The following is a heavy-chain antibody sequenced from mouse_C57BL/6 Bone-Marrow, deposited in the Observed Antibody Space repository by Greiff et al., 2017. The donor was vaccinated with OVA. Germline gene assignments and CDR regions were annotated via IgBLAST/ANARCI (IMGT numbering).Heavy chain of an antibody. CDR3: ARGGVVATAGDY. J-gene: IGHJ4*01. V-gene: IGHV3-6*01. CDR1: GYSITSGYY. D-gene: IGHD1-1*01. Sequence: DVKLQESGPGLVKPSQSLSLTCSVTGYSITSGYYWNWIRQFPGNKLEWMGYISYDGSNNYNPSLKNRISITRDTSKNQFFLKLHSVTTEDTATYYCARGGVVATAGDYWGQGTSVTVSS. CDR2: ISYDGSN.